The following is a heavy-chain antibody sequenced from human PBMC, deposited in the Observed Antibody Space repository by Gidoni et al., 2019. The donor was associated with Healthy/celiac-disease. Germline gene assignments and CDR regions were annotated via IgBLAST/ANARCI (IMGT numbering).Heavy chain of an antibody. V-gene: IGHV4-59*01. CDR1: GVSISRSS. CDR2: IYYSGIT. CDR3: AGITYYYASGNFYYNGMDV. D-gene: IGHD3-10*01. J-gene: IGHJ6*04. Sequence: QVQLQESGPGLVKPSETLSLTCSVSGVSISRSSWSWIRQPPGKGLEWIGYIYYSGITNYNPSLKSRVTISVDASKNQFSLKLSSVTAADTAVYLCAGITYYYASGNFYYNGMDVWGKRDHGHRLL.